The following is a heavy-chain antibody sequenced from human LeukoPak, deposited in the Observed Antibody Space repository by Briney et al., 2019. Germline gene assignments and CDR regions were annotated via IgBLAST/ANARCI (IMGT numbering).Heavy chain of an antibody. Sequence: SETLSLTCTVSGYSISSGYYWGWIRQPPGKGLEWIGSIYHSGSTYYNPSLKSRVTISVDTSKNQFSLKLSSVTAADTAVYYCARAYKWFGELSTWSQGTLVTVSS. D-gene: IGHD3-10*01. CDR1: GYSISSGYY. J-gene: IGHJ5*02. CDR2: IYHSGST. V-gene: IGHV4-38-2*02. CDR3: ARAYKWFGELST.